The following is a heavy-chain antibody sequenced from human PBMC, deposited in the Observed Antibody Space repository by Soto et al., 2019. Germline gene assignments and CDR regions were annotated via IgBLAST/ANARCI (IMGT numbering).Heavy chain of an antibody. CDR1: GFTVSSNY. J-gene: IGHJ4*02. CDR3: ARLNYDILTGYFDY. D-gene: IGHD3-9*01. Sequence: EVQLVESGGGLIQPGGSLRLSCAASGFTVSSNYMSWVRQAPGKGLEWVSVIYSGGSTYYADSVKGRFTISRDNSKNTLYLQMNSLRAEDTAVYYCARLNYDILTGYFDYWGQGTLVTVSS. CDR2: IYSGGST. V-gene: IGHV3-53*01.